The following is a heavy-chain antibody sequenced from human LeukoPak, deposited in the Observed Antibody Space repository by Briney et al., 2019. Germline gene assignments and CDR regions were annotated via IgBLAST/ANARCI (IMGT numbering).Heavy chain of an antibody. Sequence: PGGSLRLSCAASGFTVSSNYMSWVRQAPGKGLEWVSVIYSGGSTYYADSVKGRFTISRDNSKNTLYLQMNSLRAEDTAVYYCAKSSGYYDSSGSRYWGQGTLVTVSS. J-gene: IGHJ4*02. CDR2: IYSGGST. D-gene: IGHD3-22*01. CDR3: AKSSGYYDSSGSRY. V-gene: IGHV3-53*05. CDR1: GFTVSSNY.